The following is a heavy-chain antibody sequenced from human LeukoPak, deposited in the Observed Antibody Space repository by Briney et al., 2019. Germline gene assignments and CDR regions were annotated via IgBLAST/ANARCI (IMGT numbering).Heavy chain of an antibody. V-gene: IGHV4-34*01. CDR2: INHSGST. CDR3: ARSPAAPLYYGMDV. CDR1: GGSFSGYY. J-gene: IGHJ6*02. D-gene: IGHD2-2*01. Sequence: SETLSLTCAVYGGSFSGYYWSWIRQPPGKGLEWIGEINHSGSTNYNPSLKSRVTISVGTSKNQFSLKLSSVTAADTAVYYCARSPAAPLYYGMDVWGQGTTVTVSS.